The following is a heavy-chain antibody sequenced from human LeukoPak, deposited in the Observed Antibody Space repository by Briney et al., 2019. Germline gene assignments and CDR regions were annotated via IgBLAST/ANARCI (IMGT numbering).Heavy chain of an antibody. CDR3: AKDLIRDLWFGES. CDR1: GFTVSSNY. D-gene: IGHD3-10*01. CDR2: IYSGGST. Sequence: PGGSLRLSCAASGFTVSSNYMSWVRQAPGKGLEWVSVIYSGGSTYYADSVKGRFTISRDNSKNTLYLQMNSLRVEDTAMYYCAKDLIRDLWFGESWGQGTLVTVSS. V-gene: IGHV3-66*02. J-gene: IGHJ5*02.